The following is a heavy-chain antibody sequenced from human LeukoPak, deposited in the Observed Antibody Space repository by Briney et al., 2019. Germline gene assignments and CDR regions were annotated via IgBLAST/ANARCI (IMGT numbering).Heavy chain of an antibody. CDR2: IYYSGST. D-gene: IGHD4-11*01. V-gene: IGHV4-30-4*01. Sequence: SETLSLTCTVSGGSISSGDYYWSWIRQPPGKGLEWIGYIYYSGSTYYNPSLKSRVTISVDTSKNQFSLKLSSVTAADTAVYYCAGETVTENWFDHWGQGTLVTVSS. CDR3: AGETVTENWFDH. J-gene: IGHJ5*02. CDR1: GGSISSGDYY.